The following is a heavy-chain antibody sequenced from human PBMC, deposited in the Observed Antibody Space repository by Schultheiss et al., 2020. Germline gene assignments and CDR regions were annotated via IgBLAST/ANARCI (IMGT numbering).Heavy chain of an antibody. J-gene: IGHJ6*03. CDR3: ARDHGGYDFHYYYYMDV. CDR1: GYTFTSYA. CDR2: INAGNGNT. D-gene: IGHD5-12*01. Sequence: ASVTVSGKASGYTFTSYAMHWVRQAPGQRLEWMGWINAGNGNTKYSQKFQGRVTITRDTSASTAYMELSSLRSEDTAVYYCARDHGGYDFHYYYYMDVWGKGTTVTVSS. V-gene: IGHV1-3*01.